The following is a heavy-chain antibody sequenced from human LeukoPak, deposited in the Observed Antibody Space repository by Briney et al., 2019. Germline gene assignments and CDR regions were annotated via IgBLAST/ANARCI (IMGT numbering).Heavy chain of an antibody. CDR3: ARAGEVYNSGSYLEY. Sequence: ASVKVSCKASGGTFSNYAVSWVRQAPGQGLEWMGGFIPVFGPANYAQKFQGRVTITADESTSTVYMELSSLRSEDTAVYYCARAGEVYNSGSYLEYWGQGTLVTVSS. J-gene: IGHJ4*02. CDR2: FIPVFGPA. V-gene: IGHV1-69*13. CDR1: GGTFSNYA. D-gene: IGHD6-19*01.